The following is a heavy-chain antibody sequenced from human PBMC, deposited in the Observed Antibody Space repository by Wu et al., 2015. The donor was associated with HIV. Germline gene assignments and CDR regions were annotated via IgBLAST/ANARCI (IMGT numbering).Heavy chain of an antibody. D-gene: IGHD3-10*01. V-gene: IGHV1-2*02. CDR3: ARDFSGYYYYMDV. J-gene: IGHJ6*03. Sequence: QVQLVQSGAEVMKPGASVKVSCKASGYIFTDYYMSWVRQAPGQGLEWMGWINPNSGGTNYAQKFQGRVTMTRDTSISTAYMELSRLRFDDTAVYFCARDFSGYYYYMDVWGKGTTVTVSS. CDR2: INPNSGGT. CDR1: GYIFTDYY.